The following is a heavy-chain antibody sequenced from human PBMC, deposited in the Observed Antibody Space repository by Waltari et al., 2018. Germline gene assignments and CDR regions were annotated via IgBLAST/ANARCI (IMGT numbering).Heavy chain of an antibody. CDR1: GYTFTAYY. J-gene: IGHJ3*02. Sequence: QIQIMQSGAEVKKPGASVKVSCQASGYTFTAYYIHWARQAPGQGLEWMGWSNSNTCGADCAHSFQGRVTVTRDTAISTVYMELSGLTSDDTAVYYCAREALGGTKAFDMWGQGTMVTVSS. D-gene: IGHD1-7*01. V-gene: IGHV1-2*07. CDR2: SNSNTCGA. CDR3: AREALGGTKAFDM.